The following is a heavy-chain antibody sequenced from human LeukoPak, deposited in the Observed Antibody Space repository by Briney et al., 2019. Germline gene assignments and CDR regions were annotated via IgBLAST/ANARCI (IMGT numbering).Heavy chain of an antibody. J-gene: IGHJ4*02. CDR2: ISSASITI. Sequence: GGSLRLSCAASGLTFSDYYMGWIRQAPGKALECVSYISSASITIYYADSVKGRFTISRDNAKNSLYLQMNSLTAEATAVYYCARPAEDHSSSSGVKYWGQGTLVTVSS. CDR3: ARPAEDHSSSSGVKY. D-gene: IGHD6-6*01. CDR1: GLTFSDYY. V-gene: IGHV3-11*01.